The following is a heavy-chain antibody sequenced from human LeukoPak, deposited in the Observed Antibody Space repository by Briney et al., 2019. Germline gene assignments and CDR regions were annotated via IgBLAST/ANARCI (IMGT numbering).Heavy chain of an antibody. CDR3: ARSSDVATIDY. D-gene: IGHD5-12*01. Sequence: GGSLRLSCAASGFTFSSYSMNWVRQAPGKGLEWVSSISSSSSYIYYADSVKGRFTISRDNAKNSLYLQMNSLRAEDTAVYYCARSSDVATIDYWGQGTLVTVSS. V-gene: IGHV3-21*01. CDR2: ISSSSSYI. CDR1: GFTFSSYS. J-gene: IGHJ4*02.